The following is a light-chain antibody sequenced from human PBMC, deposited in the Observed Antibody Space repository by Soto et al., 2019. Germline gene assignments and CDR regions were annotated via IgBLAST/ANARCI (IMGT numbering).Light chain of an antibody. V-gene: IGLV2-14*01. Sequence: ALAQPASVSGSPGQSITISCTGTSSDVGDYNYVSWYQQHPGKAPKLMIYEVSSRPSGVSNRFSGSKSGNTASLTISGLQPEDDADYYCSSYTTTSPVVFGGGTKLTVL. CDR3: SSYTTTSPVV. CDR1: SSDVGDYNY. J-gene: IGLJ2*01. CDR2: EVS.